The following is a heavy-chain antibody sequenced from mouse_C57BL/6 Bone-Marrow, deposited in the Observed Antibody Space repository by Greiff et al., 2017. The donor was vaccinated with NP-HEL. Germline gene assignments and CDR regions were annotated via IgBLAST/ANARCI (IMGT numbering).Heavy chain of an antibody. CDR2: IDPNSGGT. CDR3: ARPLIYYDYDAFAY. J-gene: IGHJ3*01. CDR1: GYTFTSYW. Sequence: QVQLQQPGAELVKPGASVKLSCKASGYTFTSYWMHWVKQRPGRGLEWIGRIDPNSGGTKYNEKFKSKATLTVDKPSSTAYMQLSRLTSEDSAVYYCARPLIYYDYDAFAYWGQGTLVTVSA. V-gene: IGHV1-72*01. D-gene: IGHD2-4*01.